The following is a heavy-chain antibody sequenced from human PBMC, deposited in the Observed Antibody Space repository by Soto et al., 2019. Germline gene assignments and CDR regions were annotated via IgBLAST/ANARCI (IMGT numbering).Heavy chain of an antibody. V-gene: IGHV1-18*01. CDR2: ISAYNGNT. D-gene: IGHD2-2*01. Sequence: ASVKVSCKASGYTFTSYGISWVRQAPGQGLEWMGWISAYNGNTNYAQKLQGRVTMTTDTSTSTAYMELRSLRSDDTAVYYCARDPYCSSTSRLMPSTPFDYWGQGTLVTVSS. J-gene: IGHJ4*02. CDR3: ARDPYCSSTSRLMPSTPFDY. CDR1: GYTFTSYG.